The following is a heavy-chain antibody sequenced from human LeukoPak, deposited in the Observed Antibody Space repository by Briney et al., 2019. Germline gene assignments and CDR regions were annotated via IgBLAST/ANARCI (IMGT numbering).Heavy chain of an antibody. J-gene: IGHJ4*02. D-gene: IGHD6-13*01. CDR2: IGSSASYT. CDR3: ATDRSSSSWFDY. CDR1: GFTFSDYY. Sequence: GGSLRLFCAASGFTFSDYYMSWIRQAPGKGLEWVSYIGSSASYTNYADSVKGRFTISRDNAKNSLYLQMNSLRAEDTAVYYCATDRSSSSWFDYWGKGTLVTVSS. V-gene: IGHV3-11*05.